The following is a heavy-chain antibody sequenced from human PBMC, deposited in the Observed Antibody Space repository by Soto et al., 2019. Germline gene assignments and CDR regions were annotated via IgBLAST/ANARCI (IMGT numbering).Heavy chain of an antibody. CDR2: IIPIFGTA. CDR3: ASHYDSSGYYYRGLDY. J-gene: IGHJ4*02. D-gene: IGHD3-22*01. V-gene: IGHV1-69*12. Sequence: QVQLVQSGAEVKKPGSSVKVSCKASGGTFSSYAISWVRQAPGQGLEWMGGIIPIFGTADYAQKFQGRVTITAAESTSTAYMALSSLRSEDTAVYYCASHYDSSGYYYRGLDYWGQGTLVTVSS. CDR1: GGTFSSYA.